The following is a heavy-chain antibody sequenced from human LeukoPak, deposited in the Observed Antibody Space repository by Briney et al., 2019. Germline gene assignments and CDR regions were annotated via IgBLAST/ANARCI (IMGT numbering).Heavy chain of an antibody. J-gene: IGHJ5*02. D-gene: IGHD6-13*01. CDR2: IKQDGSEK. CDR1: GFTFSSYW. CDR3: ARDYSSSPFSNWFDP. V-gene: IGHV3-7*01. Sequence: GGSLRLSCAGSGFTFSSYWMSWVRQAPGKGREWVANIKQDGSEKSYVGSVKGRFTISRDNAKNSLYLQMNSLRAEDTAVYYCARDYSSSPFSNWFDPWGQGTLVTVSS.